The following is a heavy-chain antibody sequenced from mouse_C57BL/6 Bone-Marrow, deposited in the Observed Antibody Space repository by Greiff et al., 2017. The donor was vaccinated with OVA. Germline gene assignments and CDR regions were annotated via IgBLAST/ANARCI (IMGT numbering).Heavy chain of an antibody. J-gene: IGHJ1*03. Sequence: QVQLQQSGAELVRPGASVKLSCKASGYTFTDYYINWVKQRPGQGLEWIARIYPGSGNTYYNEKFKGKATLTAEKSSSTAYMQLSNLTSEDSAVYFCARSQRYFDVWGTGTTVTVSS. V-gene: IGHV1-76*01. CDR1: GYTFTDYY. CDR2: IYPGSGNT. CDR3: ARSQRYFDV.